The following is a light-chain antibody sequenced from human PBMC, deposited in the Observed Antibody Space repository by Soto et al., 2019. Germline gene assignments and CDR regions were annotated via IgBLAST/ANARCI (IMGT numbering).Light chain of an antibody. Sequence: SKMTQSPSSLSASVGRRVTITCRASQGISSYLAWYQQKPGKAPKLLIYAASTLQSGVPSRFSGSGSGTDFTLTITSLQPDDFATYYCEQYNSYPWTFGQGTKVDVK. V-gene: IGKV1-9*01. CDR2: AAS. J-gene: IGKJ1*01. CDR3: EQYNSYPWT. CDR1: QGISSY.